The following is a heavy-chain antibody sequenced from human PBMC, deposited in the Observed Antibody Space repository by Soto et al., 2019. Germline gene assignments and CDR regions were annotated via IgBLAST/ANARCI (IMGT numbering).Heavy chain of an antibody. CDR3: AKDDNDYAGNSRYYYYGMDV. D-gene: IGHD4-17*01. Sequence: GGSLRLSCVASGFTFINYGIHWVRQAPGKGLEWVAVISNDGSNKYYADSVRGRFTISRDNSKNTLYLQMNSLRAEDTAIYYCAKDDNDYAGNSRYYYYGMDVWGQGTTVTVSS. CDR1: GFTFINYG. J-gene: IGHJ6*02. CDR2: ISNDGSNK. V-gene: IGHV3-30*18.